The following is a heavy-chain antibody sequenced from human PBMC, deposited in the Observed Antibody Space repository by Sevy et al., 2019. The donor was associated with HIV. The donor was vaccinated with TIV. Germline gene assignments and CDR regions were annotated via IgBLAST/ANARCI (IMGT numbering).Heavy chain of an antibody. V-gene: IGHV4-59*01. CDR2: ISYSGST. Sequence: SETLSLTCTVSGGSISGYYWSWIRQPPGKGLEWIGYISYSGSTNYNPSLKSRVTISVDTSKNESSLKLGSVTAADTAVYYCARSRVITGTFDYWGQGTLVTVSS. D-gene: IGHD1-20*01. J-gene: IGHJ4*02. CDR3: ARSRVITGTFDY. CDR1: GGSISGYY.